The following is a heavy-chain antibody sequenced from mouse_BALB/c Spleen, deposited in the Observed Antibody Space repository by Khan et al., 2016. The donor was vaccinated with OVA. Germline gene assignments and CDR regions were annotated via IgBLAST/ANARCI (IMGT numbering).Heavy chain of an antibody. D-gene: IGHD2-14*01. Sequence: QVQLQQSGAELARPGASVKMSCKASGYTFTTYTIHWVKQRPGQGLEWIGYIIPSTDYTTYNQKFKDKATLTADKSSSTAYMQLSSLTSDDSAVYYCAKAGAYYRSDGWFAYWGQGTLVTVSA. CDR3: AKAGAYYRSDGWFAY. V-gene: IGHV1-4*01. CDR2: IIPSTDYT. CDR1: GYTFTTYT. J-gene: IGHJ3*01.